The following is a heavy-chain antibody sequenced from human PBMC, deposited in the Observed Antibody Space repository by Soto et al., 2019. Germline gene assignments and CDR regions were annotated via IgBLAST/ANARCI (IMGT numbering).Heavy chain of an antibody. J-gene: IGHJ6*02. Sequence: GGSLRLSCAASGFTFSSYDMHWVRQATGKGLEWVSAIGTAGDPYYPGSVKGRFTISRENAKNSLYLQMNSLRAGDTAVYYCARVGTQLGRDYYYYYGMDVWGQGTTVTVSS. D-gene: IGHD6-6*01. CDR3: ARVGTQLGRDYYYYYGMDV. CDR2: IGTAGDP. CDR1: GFTFSSYD. V-gene: IGHV3-13*05.